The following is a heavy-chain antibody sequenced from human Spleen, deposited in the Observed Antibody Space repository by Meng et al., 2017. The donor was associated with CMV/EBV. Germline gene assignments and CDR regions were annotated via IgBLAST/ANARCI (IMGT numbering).Heavy chain of an antibody. Sequence: GESLKISCKGSGYSFTRYWIGWVRQMPGKGLEWMGIIYPGDSDTRYNPSFQGQVTISADKSISTAYLQWSSLKASDTAMYYCTRNVDYDTGDYWGQGTLVTVSS. CDR3: TRNVDYDTGDY. CDR2: IYPGDSDT. CDR1: GYSFTRYW. D-gene: IGHD3-22*01. V-gene: IGHV5-51*01. J-gene: IGHJ4*02.